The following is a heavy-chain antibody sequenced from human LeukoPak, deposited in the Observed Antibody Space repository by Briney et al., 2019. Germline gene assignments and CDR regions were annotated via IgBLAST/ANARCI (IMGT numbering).Heavy chain of an antibody. CDR3: SRAYDTTGYYYIDY. J-gene: IGHJ4*02. V-gene: IGHV3-73*01. CDR2: IRSKAKSFAT. D-gene: IGHD3-22*01. Sequence: GGALKLSCAASGFTFSGSTVHWVRQASGKGREWVGRIRSKAKSFATAYAASVTGRFTISRDDSDNTAYLQMNSLKTEDTAVYYCSRAYDTTGYYYIDYWGQGTLVTVSS. CDR1: GFTFSGST.